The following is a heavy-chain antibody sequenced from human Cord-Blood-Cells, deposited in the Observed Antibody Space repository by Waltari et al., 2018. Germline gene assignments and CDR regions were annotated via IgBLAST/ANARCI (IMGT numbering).Heavy chain of an antibody. CDR2: LYHSGRT. CDR3: ARATGDFDY. V-gene: IGHV4-38-2*01. D-gene: IGHD7-27*01. Sequence: QVQLQESGPGLVKPSETLSLTCAVSGYSISSGYYWGWIRQPPGKGLEWIGSLYHSGRTYYSPSLKSRVTISVDTSKNQCSLKLSSVTAADTAVYYCARATGDFDYWGQGTLVTVSS. CDR1: GYSISSGYY. J-gene: IGHJ4*02.